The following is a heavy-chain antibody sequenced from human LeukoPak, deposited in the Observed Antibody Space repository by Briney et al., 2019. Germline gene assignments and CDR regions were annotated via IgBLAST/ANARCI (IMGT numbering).Heavy chain of an antibody. D-gene: IGHD6-19*01. CDR1: GYRFTSYW. V-gene: IGHV5-51*01. Sequence: KPGASLQISCQGSGYRFTSYWIGWVRPMPGKGLEWMGIIYPGDSDTRYSPSFQGQVTISADKSISTAYLQWSSLKASDTAMYYCARRGGSGWFPPDYWGQGTLVTVSS. CDR2: IYPGDSDT. CDR3: ARRGGSGWFPPDY. J-gene: IGHJ4*02.